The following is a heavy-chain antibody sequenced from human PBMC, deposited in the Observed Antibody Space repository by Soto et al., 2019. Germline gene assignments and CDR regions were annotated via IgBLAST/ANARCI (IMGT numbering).Heavy chain of an antibody. CDR3: ASDGDFWSGYRAHNYYYYGMDV. CDR2: ISSSSSYI. Sequence: KPGGSLRLSCAASGFTFSSYSMNWVRQAPGKGLEWVSSISSSSSYIYYADSVKGRFTISRDNAKNSLYLQMNSLRAEDTAVYYCASDGDFWSGYRAHNYYYYGMDVWGQGTTVTVSS. J-gene: IGHJ6*02. CDR1: GFTFSSYS. V-gene: IGHV3-21*01. D-gene: IGHD3-3*01.